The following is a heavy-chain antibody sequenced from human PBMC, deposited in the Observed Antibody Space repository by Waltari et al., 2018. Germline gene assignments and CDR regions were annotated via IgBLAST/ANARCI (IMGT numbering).Heavy chain of an antibody. V-gene: IGHV3-7*01. D-gene: IGHD7-27*01. CDR2: IKQDGSEK. CDR1: GFNFSSYW. Sequence: EVQLVESGGGLVQPGGSLRLSCAASGFNFSSYWMSWVRQAPGKGLEWVANIKQDGSEKYYVDSVKGRFTISRDNAKNSLYLQMNSLRAEDTAVYYCARERLTDAFDIWGQGTMVTVSS. CDR3: ARERLTDAFDI. J-gene: IGHJ3*02.